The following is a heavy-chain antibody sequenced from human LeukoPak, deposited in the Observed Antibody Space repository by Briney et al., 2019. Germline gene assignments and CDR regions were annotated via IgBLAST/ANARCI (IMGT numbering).Heavy chain of an antibody. V-gene: IGHV4-38-2*02. J-gene: IGHJ3*02. CDR3: ARSAALLYAFDI. D-gene: IGHD6-25*01. CDR1: GYSISSGYY. Sequence: SETLSLTCTVSGYSISSGYYWGWIRQPPGKGLEWIGSIYHSGSTYYNPSLKSRVTISVDTSKNQFSLKRSSVTAADTAVYYCARSAALLYAFDIWGQGTMVTVSS. CDR2: IYHSGST.